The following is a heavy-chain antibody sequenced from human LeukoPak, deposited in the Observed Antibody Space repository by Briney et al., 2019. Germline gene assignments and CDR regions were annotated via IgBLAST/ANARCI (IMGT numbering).Heavy chain of an antibody. CDR3: AKDQPYTWRDPEILTGYYDY. J-gene: IGHJ4*02. CDR2: IRYDRSNK. CDR1: EFTFSSYG. V-gene: IGHV3-30*02. D-gene: IGHD3-9*01. Sequence: PGGSLRLSCAASEFTFSSYGMHWVRQAPGKGLEGVAFIRYDRSNKYYADSVKARFTISRDNSKNPLFLQMNSLRVEDTAVYYCAKDQPYTWRDPEILTGYYDYWGQGTLVTVSS.